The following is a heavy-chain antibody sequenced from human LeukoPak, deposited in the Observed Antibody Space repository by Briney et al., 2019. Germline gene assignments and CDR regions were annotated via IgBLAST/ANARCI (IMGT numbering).Heavy chain of an antibody. CDR2: IDWDDDT. CDR1: GFSLTTNDMR. Sequence: ESGPTLVNPTQTLTLTCTFSGFSLTTNDMRVAWIRQPPGKALEWLARIDWDDDTFYSTSLRTRLTISKDRSKNQVVLTMTNMDPVDTATYYCARMRGYNYGYVFDSWGQGILVTVSS. V-gene: IGHV2-70*04. CDR3: ARMRGYNYGYVFDS. J-gene: IGHJ4*02. D-gene: IGHD5-18*01.